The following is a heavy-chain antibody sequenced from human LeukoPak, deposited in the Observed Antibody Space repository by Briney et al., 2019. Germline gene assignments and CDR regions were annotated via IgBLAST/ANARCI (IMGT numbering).Heavy chain of an antibody. CDR2: IYHSGST. Sequence: SETLSLTCTVSGYSISSGYYWGWIRQPPGKGLEWIGSIYHSGSTYYNPSLKSRVTISVDTSKNQFSLKLSSVTAADTAVYYCARCQAARLRDYYYYYYMDVWGKGTTVTISS. J-gene: IGHJ6*03. V-gene: IGHV4-38-2*02. CDR1: GYSISSGYY. D-gene: IGHD6-6*01. CDR3: ARCQAARLRDYYYYYYMDV.